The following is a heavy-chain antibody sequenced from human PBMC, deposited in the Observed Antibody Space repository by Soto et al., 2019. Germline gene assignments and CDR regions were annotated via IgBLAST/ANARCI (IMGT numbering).Heavy chain of an antibody. CDR1: GFTFSIYA. Sequence: QVQLVESGGGVVQPGRSLRVSCAASGFTFSIYAMHWVRQAPGTGLEWVAVISYDGTKTYYADSGKGRFTISRDNSKKPVSLKRNSLRDEDTAVYSCAKVRGPRRQGLIDPFNYWGQGTWSPSPQ. D-gene: IGHD3-10*01. CDR2: ISYDGTKT. J-gene: IGHJ4*02. V-gene: IGHV3-30*18. CDR3: AKVRGPRRQGLIDPFNY.